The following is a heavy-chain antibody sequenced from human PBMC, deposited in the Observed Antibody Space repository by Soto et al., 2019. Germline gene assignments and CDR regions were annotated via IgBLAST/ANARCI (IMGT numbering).Heavy chain of an antibody. D-gene: IGHD2-15*01. CDR2: IIPIFGTA. Sequence: QVQLVQSGAEVKKPGSSVKVSCKASGGTFSSYAISWVRQAPGQGLEWMGGIIPIFGTANYAQKFQGRVTITADESTSTANMELSSLKSEDTAVYYCARDQGNCSGGSCYNWFDPWGQGTLVTGSS. CDR3: ARDQGNCSGGSCYNWFDP. V-gene: IGHV1-69*12. J-gene: IGHJ5*02. CDR1: GGTFSSYA.